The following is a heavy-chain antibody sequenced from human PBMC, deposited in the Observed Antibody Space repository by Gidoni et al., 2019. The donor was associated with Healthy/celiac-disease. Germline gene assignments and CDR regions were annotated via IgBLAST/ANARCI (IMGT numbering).Heavy chain of an antibody. CDR1: GGSFSGYY. Sequence: QVQLQQWGAGLLKPSETLSLTCAVHGGSFSGYYWSWIRQPPGKGLEWIGEINHSGSTNSNPSLESRVTISVDTSKNQFSLKLSSVTAADTAVYYCARGRDGRDIVVVPAAISARYFDYWGQGTLVTVSS. D-gene: IGHD2-2*02. CDR3: ARGRDGRDIVVVPAAISARYFDY. V-gene: IGHV4-34*01. CDR2: INHSGST. J-gene: IGHJ4*02.